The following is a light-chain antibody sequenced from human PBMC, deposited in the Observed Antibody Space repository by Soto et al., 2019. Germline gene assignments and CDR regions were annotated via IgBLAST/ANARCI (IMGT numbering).Light chain of an antibody. CDR1: QSVSNY. CDR2: DAS. CDR3: QQRRNWPLT. Sequence: EIVLTQSPATLSLSPKERATLSCRASQSVSNYVAWYQQKPGQAPRLLIYDASNRATGIPARFSGSGSGTDFTLNIIGLEPEDFAVYYCQQRRNWPLTFGQGTRLEIK. J-gene: IGKJ5*01. V-gene: IGKV3-11*01.